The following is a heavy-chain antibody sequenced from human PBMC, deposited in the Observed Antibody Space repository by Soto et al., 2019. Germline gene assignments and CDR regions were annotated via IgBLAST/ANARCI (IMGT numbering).Heavy chain of an antibody. J-gene: IGHJ4*02. CDR1: GITFSSYS. V-gene: IGHV3-48*02. CDR3: VGEQDVHTPMVHGNY. D-gene: IGHD3-10*01. CDR2: ISSSKTT. Sequence: EVQLVESGGGLVQPGESLRLSCTASGITFSSYSMNWVRQAPGKGLEWLSYISSSKTTYADSVKGRCTISRDNAKNSVYLQMNSLRDEDTAVYYCVGEQDVHTPMVHGNYWGRGTRVTVSS.